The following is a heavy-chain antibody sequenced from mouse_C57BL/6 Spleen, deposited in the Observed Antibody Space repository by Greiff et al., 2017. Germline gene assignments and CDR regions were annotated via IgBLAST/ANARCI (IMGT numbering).Heavy chain of an antibody. CDR2: IDPSDSET. D-gene: IGHD6-1*01. CDR1: GYTFTSYW. CDR3: ARDDSSWYWYFGG. Sequence: VQLQQPGAELVRPGSSVKLSCKASGYTFTSYWMHWVKQRPIQGLDWIGNIDPSDSETHYNQKFKDKATLTVDTSSSTAYMQLSSLTSEDSAVYDGARDDSSWYWYFGGWGTGATVTVSS. V-gene: IGHV1-52*01. J-gene: IGHJ1*03.